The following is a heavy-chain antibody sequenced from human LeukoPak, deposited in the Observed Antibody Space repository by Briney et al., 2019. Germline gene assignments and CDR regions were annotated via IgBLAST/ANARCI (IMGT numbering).Heavy chain of an antibody. CDR3: ARVSLGVVPN. Sequence: PSETLSLTCAVSGYSISSGYYWGWIRQPPGKGLEWIGSIYHSGSTYYNPSLKSRVTISVDTSKNQFSLKLSSVTAADTAVYYCARVSLGVVPNWGQGTLVIVSS. D-gene: IGHD2-15*01. J-gene: IGHJ4*02. CDR2: IYHSGST. V-gene: IGHV4-38-2*01. CDR1: GYSISSGYY.